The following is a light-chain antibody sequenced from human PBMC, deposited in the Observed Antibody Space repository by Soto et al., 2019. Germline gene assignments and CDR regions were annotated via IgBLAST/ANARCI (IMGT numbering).Light chain of an antibody. CDR2: GAS. CDR3: HQYGRSPRT. CDR1: QSVSSSY. V-gene: IGKV3-20*01. Sequence: EIVLTQSPGTLSLSPGERATLSCRASQSVSSSYLAWYQQKPGQAPRLLIYGASSRATDIPDRFSGGGSGTDFTLTISRLEPEDCAVYYCHQYGRSPRTFGQGTKLEIK. J-gene: IGKJ2*01.